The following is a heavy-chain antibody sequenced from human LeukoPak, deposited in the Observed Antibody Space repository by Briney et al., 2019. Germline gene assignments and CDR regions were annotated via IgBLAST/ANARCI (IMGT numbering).Heavy chain of an antibody. V-gene: IGHV3-21*01. Sequence: GGSLRLSCAASGFTFSSYSMNWVRQAPGKGLEWVSSISSSSSYIYYAESVKGRFPISRDNAKNSLYLQMNSLRAEDTAVYYCARVGGIVGATTRHYYYYGMDVWGQGTTVTVSS. J-gene: IGHJ6*02. CDR3: ARVGGIVGATTRHYYYYGMDV. D-gene: IGHD1-26*01. CDR1: GFTFSSYS. CDR2: ISSSSSYI.